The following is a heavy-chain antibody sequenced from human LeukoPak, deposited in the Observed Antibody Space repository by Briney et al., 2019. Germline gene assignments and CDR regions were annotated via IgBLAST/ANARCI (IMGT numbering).Heavy chain of an antibody. J-gene: IGHJ4*02. Sequence: GGSLRLSCAASGFTFSTYSMHWVRQVLGEGLEWVAVISYDGNIKYYADSVKGRFTISRDNSKSTLYLQMNSLRSDDTAVYYCARLAYCGGDCYPNFDYWGQGTLVTVSS. CDR3: ARLAYCGGDCYPNFDY. CDR1: GFTFSTYS. D-gene: IGHD2-21*02. V-gene: IGHV3-30-3*01. CDR2: ISYDGNIK.